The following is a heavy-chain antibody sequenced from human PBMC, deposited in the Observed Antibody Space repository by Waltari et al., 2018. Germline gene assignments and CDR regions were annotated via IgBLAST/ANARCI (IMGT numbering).Heavy chain of an antibody. CDR1: GGSISNSY. V-gene: IGHV4-59*08. J-gene: IGHJ4*02. Sequence: QVQLQESGPGLVKPSETLSLTCTVSGGSISNSYWSWIRPSPGKGLEWIGSIYYSGSTNYNPSLKSRVTLSVDTSKNHFSLKLSSVTAADTALYYCARQGHYDFWTGYYLFDYWGQGTLVTVSS. D-gene: IGHD3-3*01. CDR2: IYYSGST. CDR3: ARQGHYDFWTGYYLFDY.